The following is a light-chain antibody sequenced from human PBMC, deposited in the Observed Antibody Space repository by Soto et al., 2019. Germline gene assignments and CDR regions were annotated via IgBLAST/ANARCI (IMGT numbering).Light chain of an antibody. V-gene: IGKV3-15*01. Sequence: EIVMTQSPATLSVSPGERATLSCWASQSVSSNLAWYQQKPGQSPRLLIYDASTRATGILARFSGSGSGTEFTLTISSLQSEDSAVYYCQQYNNWPPLTFGGGTKVEIK. CDR1: QSVSSN. CDR3: QQYNNWPPLT. J-gene: IGKJ4*01. CDR2: DAS.